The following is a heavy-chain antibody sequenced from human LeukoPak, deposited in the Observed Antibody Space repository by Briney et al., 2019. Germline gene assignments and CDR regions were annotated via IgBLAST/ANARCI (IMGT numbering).Heavy chain of an antibody. Sequence: PWASVKVSCKASGGTFSSYAISWVRQAPGQGLEWMGGIIPIFGTANYAQKFQGRVTMTRDTSISTAYMELSRLRSDDTAVYYCARTDLVQLLIHFDYWGQGTLVTVSS. CDR3: ARTDLVQLLIHFDY. CDR2: IIPIFGTA. CDR1: GGTFSSYA. V-gene: IGHV1-69*05. D-gene: IGHD2-2*01. J-gene: IGHJ4*02.